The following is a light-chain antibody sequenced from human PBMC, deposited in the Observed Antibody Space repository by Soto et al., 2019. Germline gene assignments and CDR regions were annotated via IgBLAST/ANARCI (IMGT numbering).Light chain of an antibody. Sequence: EIVLTQSPGTLSLSPGERATLSCRASQSVSSSYLAWYQQKPGQAPRLLIYGASSRATGIPDRFSGSGSGRAVTLTISRGEPEDFAVYYWHQYGSSPTYTFGQGTKLEIK. J-gene: IGKJ2*01. CDR2: GAS. CDR1: QSVSSSY. V-gene: IGKV3-20*01. CDR3: HQYGSSPTYT.